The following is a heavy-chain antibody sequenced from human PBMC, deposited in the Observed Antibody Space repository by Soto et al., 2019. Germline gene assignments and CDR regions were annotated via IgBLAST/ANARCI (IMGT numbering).Heavy chain of an antibody. CDR1: GGSISSYY. D-gene: IGHD2-15*01. CDR3: ARRLGYCSGGSCYGGAFDI. CDR2: IYYSGST. J-gene: IGHJ3*02. V-gene: IGHV4-59*08. Sequence: QVQLQESGPGLVKPSETLSLTCTVSGGSISSYYWSWIRQPPGKGLEWIGYIYYSGSTNYNPSLQSRVTISVDTSKNQFSLKLSSVTAADTAVYYCARRLGYCSGGSCYGGAFDIWGQGTMVTVSS.